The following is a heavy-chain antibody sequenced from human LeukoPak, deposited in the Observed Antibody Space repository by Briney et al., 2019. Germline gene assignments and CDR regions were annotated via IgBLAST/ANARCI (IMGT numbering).Heavy chain of an antibody. CDR2: IYYSGST. V-gene: IGHV4-39*07. CDR3: ARDRLRWPKIDY. Sequence: SETLSLTCTVSGGSISTYSYYWGWIRQPPGKGLEWIGSIYYSGSTYYNPSLKSRATISVDTSKNQFSLKLSSVTAADTAVYYCARDRLRWPKIDYWGQGTLVTVSS. D-gene: IGHD4-23*01. J-gene: IGHJ4*02. CDR1: GGSISTYSYY.